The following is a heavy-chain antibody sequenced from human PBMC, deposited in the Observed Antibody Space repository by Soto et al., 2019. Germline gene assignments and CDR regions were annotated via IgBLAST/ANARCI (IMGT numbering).Heavy chain of an antibody. CDR1: GFTFSMYS. CDR3: ARDHLILPAHDFFYGSDV. Sequence: GSLRLSCEVSGFTFSMYSMSWVRQSPGKGLEWVAKIPQDGVDGHYADSVKGRFTISRDNGKNSLYLQLNNLRAEDTAVYYCARDHLILPAHDFFYGSDVWGRGATVTVSS. V-gene: IGHV3-7*03. CDR2: IPQDGVDG. D-gene: IGHD2-21*02. J-gene: IGHJ6*02.